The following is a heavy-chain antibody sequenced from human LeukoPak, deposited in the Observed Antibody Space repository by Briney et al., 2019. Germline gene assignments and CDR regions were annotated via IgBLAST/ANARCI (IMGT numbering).Heavy chain of an antibody. CDR1: GFTFSSYA. CDR2: ICGIGGSR. CDR3: AKFDSSGYDIAAYFDY. Sequence: GGSLRLSYAAAGFTFSSYAMSWVRQAPGKGLEWVSAICGIGGSRCYADYVKGRFTSSRVNSKNTLHLQMSRLSGVDTAVYSCAKFDSSGYDIAAYFDYWGQGTLVTVSS. V-gene: IGHV3-23*01. D-gene: IGHD3-22*01. J-gene: IGHJ4*02.